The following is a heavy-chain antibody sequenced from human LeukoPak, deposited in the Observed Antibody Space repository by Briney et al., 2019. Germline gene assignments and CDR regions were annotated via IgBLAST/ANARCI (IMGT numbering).Heavy chain of an antibody. V-gene: IGHV4-34*01. Sequence: SETLSLTCAVYGGSFSGYYWSWIRQPPGNGLEWIGEINHSGSTNYNPSLKSRVTISVDTSKNQSSLKLSSVTAADTAVYYCARGEGTARFDYWGQGTLVTVSS. CDR1: GGSFSGYY. CDR2: INHSGST. J-gene: IGHJ4*02. CDR3: ARGEGTARFDY. D-gene: IGHD1-1*01.